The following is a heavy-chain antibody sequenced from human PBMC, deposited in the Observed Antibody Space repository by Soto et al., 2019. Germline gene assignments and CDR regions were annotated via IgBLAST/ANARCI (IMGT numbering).Heavy chain of an antibody. D-gene: IGHD3-22*01. CDR2: VSNDGNRK. CDR3: ARWVGGSMYDNSGKYDS. Sequence: QVQLVESGGGVVQPGRSLGLTCAASGFTFSDSGMHWVRQAPGKGLEWVALVSNDGNRKYYADSVKGRFTISRDNSENTLYRQMNGLRAEDTAVYYCARWVGGSMYDNSGKYDSWGQGTLVTVSS. CDR1: GFTFSDSG. J-gene: IGHJ5*01. V-gene: IGHV3-30*03.